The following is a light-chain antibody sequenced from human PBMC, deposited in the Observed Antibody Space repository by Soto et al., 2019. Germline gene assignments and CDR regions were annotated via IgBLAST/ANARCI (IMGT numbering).Light chain of an antibody. CDR1: QSVSAGY. CDR2: VAS. V-gene: IGKV3-11*01. J-gene: IGKJ5*01. CDR3: QQRSNWRIT. Sequence: EIVLTQSPGTLSLSPGERATLSCRASQSVSAGYLAWYQQRPGQAPRLLIYVASNRAPGIPARFSGSGSGTDFTLTISSLEPEDFAVYYCQQRSNWRITFGQGTRLEIK.